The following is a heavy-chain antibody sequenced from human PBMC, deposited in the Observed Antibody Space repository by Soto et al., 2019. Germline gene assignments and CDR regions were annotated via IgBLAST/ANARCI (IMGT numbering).Heavy chain of an antibody. CDR3: ARVLIDDYVWGSYRPTGDWFDP. CDR1: GGSVSSGSYY. D-gene: IGHD3-16*02. J-gene: IGHJ5*02. Sequence: PSETLSLTCTVSGGSVSSGSYYWSWIRQPPGKGLEWIGYIYYSGSTNYNPSLKSRVTISVDTSKNQFSLKLSSVTAADTAVYYCARVLIDDYVWGSYRPTGDWFDPWGQGTLVTVSS. V-gene: IGHV4-61*01. CDR2: IYYSGST.